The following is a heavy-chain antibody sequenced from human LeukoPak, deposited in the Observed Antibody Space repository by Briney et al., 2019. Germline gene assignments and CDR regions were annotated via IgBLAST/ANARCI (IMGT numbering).Heavy chain of an antibody. CDR3: ARERSIAARLEDAFDI. CDR2: ISAYNGNT. D-gene: IGHD6-6*01. CDR1: GYTFTSYG. Sequence: ASVKVSCKASGYTFTSYGTSRVRQAPGQGLEWMGWISAYNGNTNYAQKLQGRVTMTTDTSTSTAYMELRSLRSDDTAVYYCARERSIAARLEDAFDIWGQGTMVTVSS. J-gene: IGHJ3*02. V-gene: IGHV1-18*01.